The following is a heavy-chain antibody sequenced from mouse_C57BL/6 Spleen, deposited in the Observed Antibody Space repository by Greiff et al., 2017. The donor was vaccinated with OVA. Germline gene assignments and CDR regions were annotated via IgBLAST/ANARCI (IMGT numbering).Heavy chain of an antibody. CDR3: ARLGTTPVAERFAY. D-gene: IGHD1-1*01. CDR2: ISSGGSYT. V-gene: IGHV5-6*01. Sequence: EVQLVESGGDLVKPGGSLKLSCAASGFTFSSYGMSWVRQTPDKRLEWVATISSGGSYTYYPDSVKGRFTISRDNAKNTLYLQMSSLKSEDTAMYYCARLGTTPVAERFAYWGQGTLVTVSA. CDR1: GFTFSSYG. J-gene: IGHJ3*01.